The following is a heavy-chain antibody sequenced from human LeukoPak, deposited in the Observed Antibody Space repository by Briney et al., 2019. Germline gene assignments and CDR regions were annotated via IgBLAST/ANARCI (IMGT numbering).Heavy chain of an antibody. J-gene: IGHJ5*02. CDR2: XXXXXNA. Sequence: PSETLSLTCTVSGGSISRHFWSWIRQPPGKGLXXXXXXXXXXNADYNPSLKSRVTISVDTSKNQFSLKLSSVTAADTAVYHCARSEAPLVRGVIMVNWFDPWGQGTLVTVSS. V-gene: IGHV4-59*11. CDR1: GGSISRHF. D-gene: IGHD3-10*01. CDR3: ARSEAPLVRGVIMVNWFDP.